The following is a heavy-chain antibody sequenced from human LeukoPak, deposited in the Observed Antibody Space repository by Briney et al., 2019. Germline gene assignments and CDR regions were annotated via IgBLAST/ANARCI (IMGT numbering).Heavy chain of an antibody. D-gene: IGHD3-10*01. Sequence: PSETLSLTCAVSGYSISSGYYWGWIRQPPGKGLEWIGYIYYSGSTNYNPSLKSRVTISVDTSKNQFSLKLSPVTAADTAVYYCARESALWFGELNYYYYYMDVWGKGTTVTVSS. J-gene: IGHJ6*03. CDR2: IYYSGST. V-gene: IGHV4-61*01. CDR1: GYSISSGYY. CDR3: ARESALWFGELNYYYYYMDV.